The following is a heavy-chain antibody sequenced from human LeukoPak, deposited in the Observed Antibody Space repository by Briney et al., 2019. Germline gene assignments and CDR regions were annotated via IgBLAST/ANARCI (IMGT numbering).Heavy chain of an antibody. CDR2: IYSGGST. CDR1: GLTVSSNY. J-gene: IGHJ6*02. Sequence: GGSLRLSCAASGLTVSSNYMSWVRQAPGKGLEWVSVIYSGGSTYYADSVKGRFTISRDNSKNTVYLQMNSLRAEDTAVYYCAKAGYYYYYGMDVWGQGTTVTVSS. CDR3: AKAGYYYYYGMDV. V-gene: IGHV3-53*01.